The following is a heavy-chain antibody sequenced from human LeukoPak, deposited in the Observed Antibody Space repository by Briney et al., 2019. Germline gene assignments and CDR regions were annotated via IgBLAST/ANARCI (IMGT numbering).Heavy chain of an antibody. J-gene: IGHJ4*02. V-gene: IGHV3-30*04. CDR3: ARDVDY. Sequence: GGSLRLSCAASGFTFSSYAMHWVRQAPGKGLEWVAVISYDGSNKYYADSVKGRFTISRDNSKNTLYLQMNSLRAEDTAVYYCARDVDYWGQGTLVTFSS. CDR1: GFTFSSYA. CDR2: ISYDGSNK.